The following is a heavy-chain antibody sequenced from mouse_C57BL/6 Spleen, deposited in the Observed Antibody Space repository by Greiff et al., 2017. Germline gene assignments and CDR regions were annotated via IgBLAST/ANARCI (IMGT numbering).Heavy chain of an antibody. J-gene: IGHJ4*01. V-gene: IGHV1-82*01. CDR3: AFLYAMDY. Sequence: QVQLQQSGPELVKPGDSVKISCKASGYAFSSSWMNWVKQRPGKGLEWIGRIYPGDGDTNYNGKFKGKATQTADKSASTDYMKLSSLTSEDSAVYFCAFLYAMDYWGQGTSVTVSS. CDR2: IYPGDGDT. CDR1: GYAFSSSW.